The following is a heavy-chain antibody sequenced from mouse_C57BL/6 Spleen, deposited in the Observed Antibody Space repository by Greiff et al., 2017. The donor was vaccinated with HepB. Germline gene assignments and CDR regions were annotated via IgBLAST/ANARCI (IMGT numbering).Heavy chain of an antibody. Sequence: EVMLVESGGGLVKPGGSLKLSCAASGFTFSSYAMSWVRQTPEKRLEWVATISDGGSYTYYPDNVKGRFTISRDNAKNNLYLQMSHLKSEDTAMYYCARVQLRLDYAMDYWGQGTSVTVSS. J-gene: IGHJ4*01. CDR2: ISDGGSYT. V-gene: IGHV5-4*03. D-gene: IGHD3-2*02. CDR3: ARVQLRLDYAMDY. CDR1: GFTFSSYA.